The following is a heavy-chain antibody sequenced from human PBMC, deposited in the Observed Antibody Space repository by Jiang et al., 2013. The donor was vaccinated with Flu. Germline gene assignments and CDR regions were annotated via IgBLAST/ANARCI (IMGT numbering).Heavy chain of an antibody. CDR2: INPNSGGT. Sequence: SGAEVKKPGASVKVSCKASGYTFTGYYMHWVRQAPGQGLEWMGWINPNSGGTNYAQKFQGRVTMTRDTSISTAYMELSRLRSDDTAVYYCARVREKLTIFGVVTTHTTFDYWGQGTLVTVSS. D-gene: IGHD3-3*01. CDR3: ARVREKLTIFGVVTTHTTFDY. J-gene: IGHJ4*02. CDR1: GYTFTGYY. V-gene: IGHV1-2*02.